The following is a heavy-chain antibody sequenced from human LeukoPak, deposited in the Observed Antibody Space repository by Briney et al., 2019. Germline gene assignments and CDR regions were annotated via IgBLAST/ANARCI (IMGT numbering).Heavy chain of an antibody. CDR1: ADSISGYY. D-gene: IGHD3-22*01. CDR2: IDYSGNT. J-gene: IGHJ3*02. Sequence: SDTLSPTCTAPADSISGYYWSWIRQPPGKRLQWIGYIDYSGNTNYNPSLKSRVTISVVTSKNQFSLKLSPVTAADTAVYYCARASAYGSGGYYLHAFDIWGQGTVVTVSS. CDR3: ARASAYGSGGYYLHAFDI. V-gene: IGHV4-59*07.